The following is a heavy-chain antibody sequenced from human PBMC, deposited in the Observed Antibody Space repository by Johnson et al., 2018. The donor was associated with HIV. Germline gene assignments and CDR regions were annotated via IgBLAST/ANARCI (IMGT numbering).Heavy chain of an antibody. CDR2: IGTAGDT. CDR1: GFTFSCYD. Sequence: VQLVESGGGLVQPGGSLRLSCAASGFTFSCYDVHWVRQATGKGLEWVSPIGTAGDTYYPGSVKGRFTISRDNAKNSLYLQMNSLRAEDTAVYYCARERSPGIAARDDAFDIWGQGTMVTVSS. J-gene: IGHJ3*02. CDR3: ARERSPGIAARDDAFDI. D-gene: IGHD6-6*01. V-gene: IGHV3-13*01.